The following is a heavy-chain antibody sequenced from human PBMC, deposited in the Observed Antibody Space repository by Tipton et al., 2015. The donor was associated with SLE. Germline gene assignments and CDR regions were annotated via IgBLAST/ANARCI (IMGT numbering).Heavy chain of an antibody. CDR1: GGSISSYY. D-gene: IGHD3-3*01. V-gene: IGHV4-59*12. CDR2: IYYSGST. CDR3: TRDEVRTTVFGMERMPFDY. Sequence: TLSLTCTVSGGSISSYYWSWIRQPPGKGLEWIGYIYYSGSTNYNPSLKSRVTISVDKSKNQFSLKLTSVTAADTAVYYCTRDEVRTTVFGMERMPFDYWGQGTLVTVSS. J-gene: IGHJ4*02.